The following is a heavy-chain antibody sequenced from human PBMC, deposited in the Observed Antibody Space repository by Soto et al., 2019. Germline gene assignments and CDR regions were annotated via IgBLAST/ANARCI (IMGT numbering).Heavy chain of an antibody. CDR2: INPSGGST. V-gene: IGHV1-46*01. J-gene: IGHJ4*02. D-gene: IGHD6-19*01. CDR1: GYTLTSYY. CDR3: ARDLEPIAVAGTTFYYFDY. Sequence: VRVGSEACGYTLTSYYMQWVRQAPGQGLEWMGIINPSGGSTSYAQKFQGRVTMTRDTSTSTVYMELRSLRSEDTAVYYCARDLEPIAVAGTTFYYFDYWGQGTLVTVSS.